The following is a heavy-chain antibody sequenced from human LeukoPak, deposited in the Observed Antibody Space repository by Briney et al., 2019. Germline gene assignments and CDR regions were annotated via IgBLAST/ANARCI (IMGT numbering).Heavy chain of an antibody. V-gene: IGHV3-30*09. CDR1: GFTFSSYA. J-gene: IGHJ4*02. D-gene: IGHD6-13*01. Sequence: PGRSLRLSCAASGFTFSSYALHWVRQAPGKGLEWVTVISHDGSNKYYADSVKGRFAISRDNSENTLYLQMNSLRAEDTAMCYCAREPLGSSWYYFDYWGQGTLVTVSS. CDR3: AREPLGSSWYYFDY. CDR2: ISHDGSNK.